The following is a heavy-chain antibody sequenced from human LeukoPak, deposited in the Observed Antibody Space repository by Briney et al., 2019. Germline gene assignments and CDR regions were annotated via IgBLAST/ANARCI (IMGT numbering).Heavy chain of an antibody. D-gene: IGHD6-19*01. CDR2: INSDGSST. J-gene: IGHJ3*02. Sequence: GGSLRLSCAASGFTFSSYWMHWVRQAPGKGLAWVSRINSDGSSTSYADSVKGRFTISRDNAKNTLYLQMNSLRAEDTAVYYCARFSGWYLSAFDIWGQGTMVTVSS. CDR1: GFTFSSYW. CDR3: ARFSGWYLSAFDI. V-gene: IGHV3-74*01.